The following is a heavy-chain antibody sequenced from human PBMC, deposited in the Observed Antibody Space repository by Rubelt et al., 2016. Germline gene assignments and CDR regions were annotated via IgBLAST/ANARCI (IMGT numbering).Heavy chain of an antibody. D-gene: IGHD3-10*01. Sequence: QVQLQESGPRLVQPSETLSLTCTVSGYSISSGYYWGWIRQPPGKGLEWIGSIYHTGTTYYNPSLKSRLTISVDTSKNQFSLKLNSVTAADTAVYYCARFAAGKASHSDFWGQGTLVTVSS. V-gene: IGHV4-38-2*02. J-gene: IGHJ4*02. CDR3: ARFAAGKASHSDF. CDR1: GYSISSGYY. CDR2: IYHTGTT.